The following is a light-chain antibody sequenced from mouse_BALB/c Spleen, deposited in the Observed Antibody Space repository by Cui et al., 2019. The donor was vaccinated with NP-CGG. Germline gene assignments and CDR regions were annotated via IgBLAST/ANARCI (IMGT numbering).Light chain of an antibody. Sequence: QVVVTQESAPTTSPGETVTLTCSSSTGAVTTSNYANWVQEKPDHLFSGLIGGTNNRVPGVPARFSGSLIGDKTALTITGAQTEDEAIYFCALWYSNHWVFGGGTKLTVL. CDR2: GTN. J-gene: IGLJ1*01. CDR3: ALWYSNHWV. V-gene: IGLV1*01. CDR1: TGAVTTSNY.